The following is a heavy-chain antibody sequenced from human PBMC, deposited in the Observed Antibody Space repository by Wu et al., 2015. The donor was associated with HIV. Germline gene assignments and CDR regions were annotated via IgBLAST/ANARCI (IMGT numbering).Heavy chain of an antibody. V-gene: IGHV1-69*13. J-gene: IGHJ3*02. CDR3: ARGRYGSGTNVIGVAFDI. CDR2: IIPIFGTA. Sequence: QVQLVQSGAEVKKPGSSVKVSCKASGGTFSSYAISWVRQAPGQGLEWMGRIIPIFGTANYAQKFQGRVTITADESTSTAYMELSSLRSEDTAVYYCARGRYGSGTNVIGVAFDIWGQGTMVTVSS. D-gene: IGHD3-10*01. CDR1: GGTFSSYA.